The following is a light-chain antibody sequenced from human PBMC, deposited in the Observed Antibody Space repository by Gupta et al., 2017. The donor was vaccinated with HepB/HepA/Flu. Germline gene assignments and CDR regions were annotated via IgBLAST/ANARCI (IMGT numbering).Light chain of an antibody. CDR1: SNDIGRYNY. CDR2: DVT. V-gene: IGLV2-14*03. Sequence: QSALPQPASVSGSPGQPIAISCTGTSNDIGRYNYVSWYQQYPGMAPKLIIFDVTHRPSGVSSRFSGSKSGNTASLTISGLQAEDEAEYYCNSYTSSHILVFGGGTKVSVL. CDR3: NSYTSSHILV. J-gene: IGLJ2*01.